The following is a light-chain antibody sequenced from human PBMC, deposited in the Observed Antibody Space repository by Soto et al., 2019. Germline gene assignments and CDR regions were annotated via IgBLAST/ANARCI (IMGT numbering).Light chain of an antibody. J-gene: IGLJ2*01. CDR1: SSDVGGYVH. CDR2: DVT. V-gene: IGLV2-11*01. CDR3: CSFSGTSPPVL. Sequence: QSALTQPRSVSGSPGQSVTISCTGTSSDVGGYVHVSWYQQHPGKAPKLMIYDVTKRPSGIRCRFSGSKSGSTASLTISGRQAEDEGDYYCCSFSGTSPPVLFGGGTKLTVL.